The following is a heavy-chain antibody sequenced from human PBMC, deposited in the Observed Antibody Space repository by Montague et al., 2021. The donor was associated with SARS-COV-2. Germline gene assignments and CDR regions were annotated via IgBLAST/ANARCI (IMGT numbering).Heavy chain of an antibody. J-gene: IGHJ6*02. V-gene: IGHV3-30*04. CDR2: ISYDGSKI. Sequence: SLRLSCAASRFTFNTYTMHWVRQAPGKGLQWVAVISYDGSKIYYIDSVKGRFTISRDNSRNTLSLQMNSLRSEDSAVYYCARDGSGYASNYFYVMDVWGQGTMVTVSS. D-gene: IGHD3-22*01. CDR3: ARDGSGYASNYFYVMDV. CDR1: RFTFNTYT.